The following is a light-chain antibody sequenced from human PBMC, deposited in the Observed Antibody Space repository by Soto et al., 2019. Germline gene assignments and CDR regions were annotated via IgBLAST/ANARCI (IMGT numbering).Light chain of an antibody. J-gene: IGKJ4*02. CDR3: QQYDNLPALT. Sequence: DIQMTQSPSSLSASVGDRVTITCQASQDISNYLNWYQQKPGKAPKLLIYDASNLETGVPSRFSGSGSGTDFTFTISSLQPEDSATYYCQQYDNLPALTFGGGTKVEI. CDR1: QDISNY. CDR2: DAS. V-gene: IGKV1-33*01.